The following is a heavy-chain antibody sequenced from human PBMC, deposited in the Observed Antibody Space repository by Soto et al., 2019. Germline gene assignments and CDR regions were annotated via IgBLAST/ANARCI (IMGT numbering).Heavy chain of an antibody. J-gene: IGHJ3*02. D-gene: IGHD2-2*01. CDR1: GGTFSSYA. CDR3: ARERNIVVLRAAMPYDAFDI. Sequence: QVQLVQSGAEVKKPGSSVKVSCNASGGTFSSYAISWVRQAPGQGLEWMGGIIPIFGSAHYAQKFQGRVTITADESTSTAYMELSSLRSEDTAAYYCARERNIVVLRAAMPYDAFDIWGHGTMVTVSS. V-gene: IGHV1-69*01. CDR2: IIPIFGSA.